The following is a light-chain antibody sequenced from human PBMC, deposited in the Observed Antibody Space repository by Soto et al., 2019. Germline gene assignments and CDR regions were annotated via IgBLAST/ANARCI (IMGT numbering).Light chain of an antibody. CDR1: QSVTKY. Sequence: EIVLTQSPATLSLSPGERATLSCRVSQSVTKYLAWYQQKPGQAPRLLIYVISNRATGIPARFSGSGSGTDFTLTISRLESEDFAVYYCQLRNNWPPIFTFGPGTKVDIK. J-gene: IGKJ3*01. CDR2: VIS. V-gene: IGKV3-11*01. CDR3: QLRNNWPPIFT.